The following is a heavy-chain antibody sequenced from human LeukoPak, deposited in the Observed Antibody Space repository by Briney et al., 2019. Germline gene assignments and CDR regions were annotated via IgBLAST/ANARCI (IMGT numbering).Heavy chain of an antibody. CDR3: ARGRTYYYDTSGYYPSIYYGMDV. Sequence: PSGTLSLTCAVSGGSFSGYYWYWIRQPPGKGLEWIGEIYNPSLKSRATLSVDTSKNQFSLKLTSVTAADTAVYYCARGRTYYYDTSGYYPSIYYGMDVWGQGTTVIVSS. CDR2: I. J-gene: IGHJ6*02. V-gene: IGHV4-34*01. D-gene: IGHD3-22*01. CDR1: GGSFSGYY.